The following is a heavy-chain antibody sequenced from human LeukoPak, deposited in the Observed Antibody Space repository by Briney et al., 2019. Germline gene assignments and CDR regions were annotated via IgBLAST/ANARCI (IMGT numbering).Heavy chain of an antibody. J-gene: IGHJ3*02. CDR1: GYTFTGYY. CDR3: AREREMATFDAFDI. CDR2: INPNRGGT. V-gene: IGHV1-2*04. Sequence: ASVKVSCKASGYTFTGYYMHWVRQAPGQGLEWMGWINPNRGGTNYAQKFQGWVTMTRDTSISTAYMELSRLRSDDTAVYYCAREREMATFDAFDIWGQGTMVTVSS. D-gene: IGHD5-24*01.